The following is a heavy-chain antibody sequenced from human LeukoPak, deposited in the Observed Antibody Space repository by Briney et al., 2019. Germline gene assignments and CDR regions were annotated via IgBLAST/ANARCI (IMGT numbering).Heavy chain of an antibody. CDR3: AKSYYYGSGSEIYYFDY. CDR1: GFTFDDYA. V-gene: IGHV3-9*01. CDR2: IRWNSGSI. Sequence: GRSLRLSCAASGFTFDDYAMHWVRQAPGKGLEWVSGIRWNSGSIGYADSVKGRFTISRDNAKNSLYLQMNSLRAEDTAVYYCAKSYYYGSGSEIYYFDYWGQGTLVTVSS. D-gene: IGHD3-10*01. J-gene: IGHJ4*02.